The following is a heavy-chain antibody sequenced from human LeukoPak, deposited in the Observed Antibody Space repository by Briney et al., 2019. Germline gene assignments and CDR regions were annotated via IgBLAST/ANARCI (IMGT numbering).Heavy chain of an antibody. V-gene: IGHV3-72*01. Sequence: GGSLRLSCAASGFTFSDHYMDWVRQAPGKGLEWVGRTRNKANSYTTEYAASVKGRFTISRDDSKNSLYLQMNSLRAEDTAVYYCARGLSRDGYNYYGMDVWGQGTTVTVSS. J-gene: IGHJ6*02. CDR1: GFTFSDHY. CDR3: ARGLSRDGYNYYGMDV. D-gene: IGHD5-24*01. CDR2: TRNKANSYTT.